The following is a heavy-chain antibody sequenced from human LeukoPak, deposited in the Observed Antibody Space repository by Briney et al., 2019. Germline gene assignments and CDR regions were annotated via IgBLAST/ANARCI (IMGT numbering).Heavy chain of an antibody. CDR3: ARDPGYSSGWYDAFDI. CDR2: IYYSGST. CDR1: GGSISSYY. Sequence: SETLSLTCTVSGGSISSYYWSWIRQPPGKGLGWIGYIYYSGSTNYNPSLKSRVTISVDTSKNQFSLKLSSVTAADTAVYYCARDPGYSSGWYDAFDIWGQGTMVTVSS. V-gene: IGHV4-59*01. D-gene: IGHD6-19*01. J-gene: IGHJ3*02.